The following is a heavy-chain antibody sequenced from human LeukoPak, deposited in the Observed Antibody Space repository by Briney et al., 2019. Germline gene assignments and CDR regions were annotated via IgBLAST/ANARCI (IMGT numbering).Heavy chain of an antibody. CDR1: GVSVSDHY. CDR3: ARHSSGWHFDS. CDR2: FYYSVGT. D-gene: IGHD6-19*01. Sequence: PSETLSLTCTVSGVSVSDHYWSWIRQPPGKGLDWIGWFYYSVGTYFNPSLGSRVTISADTSRNHLSLNLRALTAADTAVYYCARHSSGWHFDSWGQGALVTVSS. J-gene: IGHJ4*02. V-gene: IGHV4-59*02.